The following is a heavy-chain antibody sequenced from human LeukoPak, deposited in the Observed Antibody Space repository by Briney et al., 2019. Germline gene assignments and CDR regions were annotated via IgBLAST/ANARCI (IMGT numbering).Heavy chain of an antibody. Sequence: ASVTLSFTASGYTFTAYYIHWVRQAPGQGLELMGWINTNTGGTNFAQRFQGRVTMTRDTSINKAYMELISRRSDDTAMYYCAREGAPQLSSFFDHWGQGTLVTVSS. J-gene: IGHJ4*02. CDR1: GYTFTAYY. CDR2: INTNTGGT. CDR3: AREGAPQLSSFFDH. V-gene: IGHV1-2*02. D-gene: IGHD1-1*01.